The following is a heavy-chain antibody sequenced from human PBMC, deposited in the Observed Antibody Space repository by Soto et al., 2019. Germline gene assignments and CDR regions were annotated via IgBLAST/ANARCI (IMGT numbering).Heavy chain of an antibody. Sequence: QVQLVQSGAEVKKPGASVKVSCKASGYTFTGYDMHWVRQAPGQGREWRGWINPNSGVTNYAQKFQGWVTMTRDTSISTAYMELSRLRSDDTAVYDCARGYCSSTSCYWMYYFDYWGQGTLVTVSS. CDR2: INPNSGVT. CDR3: ARGYCSSTSCYWMYYFDY. V-gene: IGHV1-2*04. CDR1: GYTFTGYD. D-gene: IGHD2-2*01. J-gene: IGHJ4*02.